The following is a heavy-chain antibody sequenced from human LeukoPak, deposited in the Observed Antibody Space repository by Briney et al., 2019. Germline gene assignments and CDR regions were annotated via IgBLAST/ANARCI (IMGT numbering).Heavy chain of an antibody. Sequence: ASVKVSCKASGYTFTGYYMHWVRQAPGQGLEWMGWINPNSGGTSYAQKFQGRVTMTRDTSTSTVYMELSSLRSEDTAVYYCARVGSGDYFDYWGQGTLVTVSS. D-gene: IGHD6-19*01. J-gene: IGHJ4*02. CDR2: INPNSGGT. V-gene: IGHV1-2*02. CDR1: GYTFTGYY. CDR3: ARVGSGDYFDY.